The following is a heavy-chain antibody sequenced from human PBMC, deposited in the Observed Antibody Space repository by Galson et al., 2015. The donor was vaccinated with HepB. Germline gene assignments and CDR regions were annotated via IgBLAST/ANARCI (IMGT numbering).Heavy chain of an antibody. J-gene: IGHJ4*02. CDR3: ARVFADLVAVAGLSDFDY. D-gene: IGHD6-19*01. CDR1: GFTFSSYA. V-gene: IGHV3-30*04. Sequence: SLRLSCAASGFTFSSYAMHWVRQAPGKGLEWVAVISYDGSNKYYADSVKGRFTISRDNSKNTLYLQMNSLRAEDTAVYYCARVFADLVAVAGLSDFDYWGQGTLVTVSS. CDR2: ISYDGSNK.